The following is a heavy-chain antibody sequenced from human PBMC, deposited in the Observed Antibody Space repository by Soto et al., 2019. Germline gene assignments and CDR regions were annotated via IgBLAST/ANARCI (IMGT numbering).Heavy chain of an antibody. V-gene: IGHV3-74*01. CDR2: INPDGSST. CDR1: GFTFSTYW. J-gene: IGHJ5*02. Sequence: VHLVESGGGLVQPGGSLRISCAASGFTFSTYWMNWVRQAPGKGLVWVSRINPDGSSTDYADSVEGRFTISRDNAKNTLYLQMNSLRAEDTAVYYCARSNWFDPWGQGTLVTVSS. CDR3: ARSNWFDP.